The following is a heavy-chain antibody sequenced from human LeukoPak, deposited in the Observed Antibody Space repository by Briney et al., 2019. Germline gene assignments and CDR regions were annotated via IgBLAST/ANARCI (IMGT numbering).Heavy chain of an antibody. CDR1: GGSISSSSYY. CDR2: IYYSGST. V-gene: IGHV4-39*07. Sequence: SETLSLTCTVSGGSISSSSYYWGWIRQPPGKGLEWIGSIYYSGSTNYNPSLKSRVTISVDTSKNQFSLKLSSVTAADTAVYYCARDSFGVNYSFDYWGQGTLVTVSS. J-gene: IGHJ4*02. D-gene: IGHD3-3*01. CDR3: ARDSFGVNYSFDY.